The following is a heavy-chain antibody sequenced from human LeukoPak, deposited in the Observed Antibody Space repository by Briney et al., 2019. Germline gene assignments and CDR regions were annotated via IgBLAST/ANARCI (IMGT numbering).Heavy chain of an antibody. CDR3: ARVSSDSNGWYEFDY. Sequence: GGSLRLSCAASGFTVSSNYMSWVRQAPGKGLEWVSVIYSGGTTYYADSVKGRFTISRGNSKNTLYLQMNSLRAEDTAVYYCARVSSDSNGWYEFDYWGQGTLVTVSS. CDR1: GFTVSSNY. V-gene: IGHV3-53*01. J-gene: IGHJ4*02. D-gene: IGHD6-19*01. CDR2: IYSGGTT.